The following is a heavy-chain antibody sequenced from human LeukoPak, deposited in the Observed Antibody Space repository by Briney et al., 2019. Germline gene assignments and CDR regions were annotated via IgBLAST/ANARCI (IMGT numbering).Heavy chain of an antibody. J-gene: IGHJ4*02. CDR2: IYYSGST. D-gene: IGHD4-17*01. CDR1: GGSISSYY. Sequence: PSETLSLTCTVSGGSISSYYWSWIRQPPGKGLEGIGYIYYSGSTNYNPSLKSRVTISVDTSKNQFSLKLSSVTAADTAVYYCAGSTDYGGNSPFDYWGQGTLVTVSS. V-gene: IGHV4-59*08. CDR3: AGSTDYGGNSPFDY.